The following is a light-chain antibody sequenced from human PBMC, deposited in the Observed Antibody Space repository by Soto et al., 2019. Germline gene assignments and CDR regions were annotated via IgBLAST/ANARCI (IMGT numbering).Light chain of an antibody. CDR3: CSYAGSATWV. J-gene: IGLJ3*02. CDR2: EVT. Sequence: QSVLTQPASVSGSPGQSITISCTGTNSDVGNYNLVSWYQQHPGKAPKLMMYEVTKRPSGVSNRFSGSKSGNTASLTISGLQAEDEGDYYCCSYAGSATWVFGGGTKLTVL. CDR1: NSDVGNYNL. V-gene: IGLV2-23*02.